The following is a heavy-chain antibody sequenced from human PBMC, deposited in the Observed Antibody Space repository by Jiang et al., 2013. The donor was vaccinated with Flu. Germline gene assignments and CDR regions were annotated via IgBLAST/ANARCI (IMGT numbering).Heavy chain of an antibody. D-gene: IGHD3-22*01. V-gene: IGHV6-1*01. CDR2: TYYRSKWYN. J-gene: IGHJ4*02. Sequence: QTLSLTCAISGDSVSSNSAAWNWIRQSPSRGLEWLGRTYYRSKWYNDYAVSVKSRITINPDTSKNQFSLQLNSVTPEDTAVYYCARDPDFPYYYDSSGYGFDYWGQGTLVTVSS. CDR3: ARDPDFPYYYDSSGYGFDY. CDR1: GDSVSSNSAA.